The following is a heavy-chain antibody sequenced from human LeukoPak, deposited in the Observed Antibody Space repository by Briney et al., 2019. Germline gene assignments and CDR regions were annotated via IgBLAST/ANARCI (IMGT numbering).Heavy chain of an antibody. Sequence: SETLSLTCTVSGGSISSYYWGWIRQPPGKGLEWIGSIYYSGSTYYNPSLKSRVTISVDTSKNQFSLKLSSVTAADTAVYYCAGDPKYYYDKDAFDIWGQGTMVTVSS. D-gene: IGHD3-22*01. J-gene: IGHJ3*02. CDR1: GGSISSYY. CDR2: IYYSGST. V-gene: IGHV4-39*07. CDR3: AGDPKYYYDKDAFDI.